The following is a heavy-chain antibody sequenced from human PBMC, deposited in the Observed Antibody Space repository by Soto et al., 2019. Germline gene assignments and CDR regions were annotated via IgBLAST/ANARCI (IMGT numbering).Heavy chain of an antibody. V-gene: IGHV4-4*02. CDR2: IYHSGST. J-gene: IGHJ6*03. D-gene: IGHD3-3*01. CDR3: ARVSLHYDFWSGYSDHYYYMDV. Sequence: PSETLSLTCAVSSGSISSSNWWSWVRQPPGKGLEWIGEIYHSGSTNYNPSLKSRVTISVDKSKNQFSLKLSSVTAADTAVYYCARVSLHYDFWSGYSDHYYYMDVWGKGTTVTVSS. CDR1: SGSISSSNW.